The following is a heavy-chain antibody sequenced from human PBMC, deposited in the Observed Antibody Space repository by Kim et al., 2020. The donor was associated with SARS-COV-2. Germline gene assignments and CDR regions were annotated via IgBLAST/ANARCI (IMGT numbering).Heavy chain of an antibody. CDR3: AAVRLGGYFDY. CDR2: IFYSGGT. Sequence: SETLSLTCTVSGGSISSYYWSWIRQPPGKGLESIGYIFYSGGTNYNPSLESRVTISIDTSKNQFSLKLSSVTAADTAVYYCAAVRLGGYFDYWGQGTLVTVSS. CDR1: GGSISSYY. V-gene: IGHV4-59*01. J-gene: IGHJ4*02. D-gene: IGHD3-10*01.